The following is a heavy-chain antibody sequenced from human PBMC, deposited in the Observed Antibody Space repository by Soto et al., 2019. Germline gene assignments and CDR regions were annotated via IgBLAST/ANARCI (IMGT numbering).Heavy chain of an antibody. Sequence: SSETLSLTCTVSGGSISSSSYYWGWIRQPPGKGLEWIGSIYYSGSTYYNPSLKSRVTISVDTSKNQFSLKLSSVTAADTAVYYCARGPTIGYWGQGTLVTVYS. CDR3: ARGPTIGY. V-gene: IGHV4-39*07. CDR2: IYYSGST. J-gene: IGHJ4*02. CDR1: GGSISSSSYY.